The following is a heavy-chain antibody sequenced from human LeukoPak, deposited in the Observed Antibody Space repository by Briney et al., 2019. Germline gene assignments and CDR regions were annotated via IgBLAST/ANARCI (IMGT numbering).Heavy chain of an antibody. CDR1: GFTFSSYG. CDR2: ISYDGSNK. CDR3: AKGGQIAAAYYMDV. J-gene: IGHJ6*03. D-gene: IGHD6-13*01. Sequence: PGGSLRLSCAASGFTFSSYGMHWVRQAPGKGLEWVAVISYDGSNKYYADSVKGRFTISRDNSKNTLYLQMNSLRAEDTAVYYCAKGGQIAAAYYMDVRGKGTTATVSS. V-gene: IGHV3-30*18.